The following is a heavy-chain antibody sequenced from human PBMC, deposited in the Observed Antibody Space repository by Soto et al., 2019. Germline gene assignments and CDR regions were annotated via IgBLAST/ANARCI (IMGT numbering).Heavy chain of an antibody. CDR3: ARKPYSLYYGMDV. Sequence: ASVKVSCKASGYIFSDYGINWVRLAPGQGLEWMGWIIPYNDNTKYAENFQGRVTLTTDTSTNTVYMELRSLTPDDTGVYFCARKPYSLYYGMDVLGQGTAVTVSS. D-gene: IGHD2-21*01. J-gene: IGHJ6*02. CDR2: IIPYNDNT. V-gene: IGHV1-18*01. CDR1: GYIFSDYG.